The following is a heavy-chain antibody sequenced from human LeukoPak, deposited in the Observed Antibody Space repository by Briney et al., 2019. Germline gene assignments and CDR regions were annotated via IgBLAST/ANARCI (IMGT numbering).Heavy chain of an antibody. J-gene: IGHJ3*02. D-gene: IGHD3-22*01. CDR2: ISSSSSYI. CDR3: AKAAVTMIGVGDAFDI. V-gene: IGHV3-21*04. CDR1: GFTFSSYS. Sequence: GGSLRLSCAASGFTFSSYSMNWFRQAPGKGLEWVSSISSSSSYIYYADSVKGRFTISRDNAKNSLYLQMNTLRAEDTAVYHCAKAAVTMIGVGDAFDIRGQGTRVTVSS.